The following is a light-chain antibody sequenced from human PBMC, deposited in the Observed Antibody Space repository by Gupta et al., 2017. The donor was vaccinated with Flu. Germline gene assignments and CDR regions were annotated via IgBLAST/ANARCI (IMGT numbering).Light chain of an antibody. CDR1: SSDVGGYNY. Sequence: SITISCTGTSSDVGGYNYVSWYQQHPGKAPKLMIYEVSNRPSGVSNRFSGSKSGNTASLTISVLQAEYEADYYCSSYTSSSFVVFGGGTKLTVL. V-gene: IGLV2-14*01. CDR3: SSYTSSSFVV. CDR2: EVS. J-gene: IGLJ2*01.